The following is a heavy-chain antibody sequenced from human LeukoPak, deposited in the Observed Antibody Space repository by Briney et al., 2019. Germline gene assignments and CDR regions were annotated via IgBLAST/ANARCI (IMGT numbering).Heavy chain of an antibody. Sequence: GRSLTLSCAASGFTFSSYGMHWVRQAPGKGLEWVAVISYDGSNKYYADSVKGRFTISRDNSKNTLYLQMNSLRAEDTAVYYCAKDLTYYYDSSGYYVWGQGTLVTVSS. J-gene: IGHJ4*02. V-gene: IGHV3-30*18. D-gene: IGHD3-22*01. CDR2: ISYDGSNK. CDR3: AKDLTYYYDSSGYYV. CDR1: GFTFSSYG.